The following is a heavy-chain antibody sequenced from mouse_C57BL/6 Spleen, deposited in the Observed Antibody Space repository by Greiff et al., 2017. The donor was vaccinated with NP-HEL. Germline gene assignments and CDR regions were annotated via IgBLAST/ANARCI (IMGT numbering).Heavy chain of an antibody. J-gene: IGHJ4*01. CDR3: ARRGYPYYAMDY. Sequence: QVQLQQPGAELVMPGASVKLSCKASGYTFTSYWMHWVKQRPGQGLEWIGEIDPSDSYTNYNQKFKGKSTLTVDKSSSTAYMQLSSLTSEDSAVYYCARRGYPYYAMDYWGQGTSVTVSS. D-gene: IGHD5-1-1*01. V-gene: IGHV1-69*01. CDR1: GYTFTSYW. CDR2: IDPSDSYT.